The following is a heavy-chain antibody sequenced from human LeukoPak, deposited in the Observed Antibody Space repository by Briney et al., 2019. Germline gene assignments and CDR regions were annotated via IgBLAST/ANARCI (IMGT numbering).Heavy chain of an antibody. J-gene: IGHJ4*02. Sequence: GGSLRLSCAASGFTVGNNYMNWVRQAPGKGLGWVSLIFSHGETSYADSVKGRFTISRDNSKNTLYLQMNGLRVEDTAVYYCARDPPAVSINTYAWGQGTLVTVSS. CDR2: IFSHGET. V-gene: IGHV3-66*01. CDR1: GFTVGNNY. CDR3: ARDPPAVSINTYA. D-gene: IGHD2-8*01.